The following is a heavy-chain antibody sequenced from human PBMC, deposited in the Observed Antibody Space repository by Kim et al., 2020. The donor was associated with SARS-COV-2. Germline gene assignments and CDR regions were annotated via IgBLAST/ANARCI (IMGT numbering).Heavy chain of an antibody. V-gene: IGHV3-7*03. Sequence: GGSLRLSCAASGFTLSDYWMTWVRQGPGRGLEWVADIKQDGSDKYYVDFVKGRLTSSRDNAKNSLYLQMNSLRAEDTAMYYCARWKESSGWAIDYWGQGTMVTVSS. CDR1: GFTLSDYW. CDR3: ARWKESSGWAIDY. J-gene: IGHJ4*02. D-gene: IGHD6-19*01. CDR2: IKQDGSDK.